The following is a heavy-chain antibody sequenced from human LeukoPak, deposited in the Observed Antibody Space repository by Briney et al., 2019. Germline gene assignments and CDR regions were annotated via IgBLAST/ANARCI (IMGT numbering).Heavy chain of an antibody. Sequence: PGGSLRLSCAASGFTFSSYGMHWLRQAPGKGLEGLAVISYGGSNKYYADSVKGRFTISRDNSKNTLYLQMNSLRAEDTAVYYCANDRDMITFGGVIVPPDDYWGQGTLVTVSS. CDR1: GFTFSSYG. D-gene: IGHD3-16*02. CDR2: ISYGGSNK. J-gene: IGHJ4*02. CDR3: ANDRDMITFGGVIVPPDDY. V-gene: IGHV3-30*18.